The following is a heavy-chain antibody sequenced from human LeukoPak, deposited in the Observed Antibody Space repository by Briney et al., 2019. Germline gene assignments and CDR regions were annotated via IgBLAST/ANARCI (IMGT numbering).Heavy chain of an antibody. D-gene: IGHD3-10*01. V-gene: IGHV3-48*02. CDR3: ARDYVYGTYPGY. CDR1: GFTFNIYS. J-gene: IGHJ4*02. CDR2: ISSSSNSI. Sequence: GGSLRLSCAASGFTFNIYSMNWVRQAPGKGLEWVAYISSSSNSIYYADSVKGRFTISRDNAKNSLFLQMNSLRDEDTAVYYCARDYVYGTYPGYWGQGTLVTVSS.